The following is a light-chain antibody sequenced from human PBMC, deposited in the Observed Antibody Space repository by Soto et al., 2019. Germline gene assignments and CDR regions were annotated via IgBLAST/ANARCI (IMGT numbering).Light chain of an antibody. CDR1: QDISDH. Sequence: EILLTHSPSSLSASVGDRVTMTCQASQDISDHLNWYQHKEGEAPKLLIYDASNLETGVPSRFSGSGSGTDFTLTISSLQPQDIATYYCQHFANLPMTFGQGTRLEIK. CDR2: DAS. J-gene: IGKJ5*01. CDR3: QHFANLPMT. V-gene: IGKV1-33*01.